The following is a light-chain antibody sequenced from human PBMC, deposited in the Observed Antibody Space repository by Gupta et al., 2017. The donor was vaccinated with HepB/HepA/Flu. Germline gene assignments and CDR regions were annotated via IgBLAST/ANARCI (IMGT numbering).Light chain of an antibody. Sequence: DIVLTQSPDSLAVSLGERATINCKSSQNVLYSSNNKNYLAWYQQKPGQSPKLLIYWASTRESGVPDLFSGSGSGTDFTLTISSLQAEDVAIYYYQQFYDPLTFGQGTKVEIK. CDR2: WAS. J-gene: IGKJ2*01. V-gene: IGKV4-1*01. CDR3: QQFYDPLT. CDR1: QNVLYSSNNKNY.